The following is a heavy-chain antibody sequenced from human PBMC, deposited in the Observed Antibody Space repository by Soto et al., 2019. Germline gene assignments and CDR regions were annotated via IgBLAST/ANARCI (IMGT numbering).Heavy chain of an antibody. D-gene: IGHD6-19*01. Sequence: XVSLRLSGAASGFTLSRYWMSWIRQVPGKGLEWVANTKGDGSEMYLIDSVAGRFTISRDNARNTVSLQMNNLRVEDTALYYCVRDGRGGWHFDSWGQGTLVTVSS. V-gene: IGHV3-7*01. CDR2: TKGDGSEM. J-gene: IGHJ4*02. CDR3: VRDGRGGWHFDS. CDR1: GFTLSRYW.